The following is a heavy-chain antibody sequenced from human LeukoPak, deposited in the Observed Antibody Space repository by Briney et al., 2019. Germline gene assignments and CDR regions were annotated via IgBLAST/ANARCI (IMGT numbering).Heavy chain of an antibody. CDR2: AYYRSQWYN. CDR3: AREEAGTYGFQY. Sequence: SQTLSLTCAIFGDSVSSNSGAWNCITQSPSRGLECLGRAYYRSQWYNDYAFSVKGRIAINADTSKNHFSLQLNSVTPEDTAFYYCAREEAGTYGFQYWGQGTLVTVSS. J-gene: IGHJ4*02. CDR1: GDSVSSNSGA. V-gene: IGHV6-1*01. D-gene: IGHD4-17*01.